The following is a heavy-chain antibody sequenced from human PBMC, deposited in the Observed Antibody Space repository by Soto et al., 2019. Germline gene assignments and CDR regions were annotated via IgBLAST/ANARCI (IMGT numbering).Heavy chain of an antibody. Sequence: SETLSLTCTVSGASISGYCWNWIRQPPGKGLEWIGYIYYSGSTKYNPSLKSRVTMSLDTSKNQFSLQLSSVIAADTAVYFGARETTVTTAFEFWGQGALVTVSS. V-gene: IGHV4-59*08. D-gene: IGHD4-17*01. CDR1: GASISGYC. CDR3: ARETTVTTAFEF. CDR2: IYYSGST. J-gene: IGHJ4*02.